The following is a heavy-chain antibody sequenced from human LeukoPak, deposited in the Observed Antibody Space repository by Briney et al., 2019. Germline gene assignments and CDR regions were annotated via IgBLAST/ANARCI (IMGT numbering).Heavy chain of an antibody. CDR3: AKMPSRVPSAKVPYYFVY. V-gene: IGHV3-23*01. CDR2: ISGNGGST. Sequence: GGSVRLSCEASGFTFSSYAMSWVRQAPGKGLEWVAGISGNGGSTNYADTVKGRVTISTDNSNNTLYLQINSLRAEDTAVYYCAKMPSRVPSAKVPYYFVYWVQGTLVTVSS. D-gene: IGHD2-2*01. CDR1: GFTFSSYA. J-gene: IGHJ4*02.